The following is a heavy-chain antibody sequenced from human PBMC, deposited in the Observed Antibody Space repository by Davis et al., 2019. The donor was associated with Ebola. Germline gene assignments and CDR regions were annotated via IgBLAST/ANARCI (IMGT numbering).Heavy chain of an antibody. V-gene: IGHV3-74*01. Sequence: HTGGSLRLSCAASGFTFSSYWMHWVRQAPGKGLVWVSRINSDGSSTSYADSVKGRFTISRDNAKNSLYLQMNSLRAEDTAVYYCARASNLVGYCSGGSCYGASYDYWGQGTLVTVSS. D-gene: IGHD2-15*01. J-gene: IGHJ4*02. CDR1: GFTFSSYW. CDR3: ARASNLVGYCSGGSCYGASYDY. CDR2: INSDGSST.